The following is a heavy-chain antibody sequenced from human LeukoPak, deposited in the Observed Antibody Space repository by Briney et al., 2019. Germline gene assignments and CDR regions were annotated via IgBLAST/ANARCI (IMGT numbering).Heavy chain of an antibody. Sequence: SETLSLTCTVSGNSISRGTYFWTWIRQPPGRGLEWIGFISHSGSTDYNASLKSRVTISGDKSKNQFSLKLTSVTAADTAVYYCATYGSGGGGWFDPWGQGTLVTVSS. CDR3: ATYGSGGGGWFDP. D-gene: IGHD3-10*01. V-gene: IGHV4-30-2*01. J-gene: IGHJ5*02. CDR2: ISHSGST. CDR1: GNSISRGTYF.